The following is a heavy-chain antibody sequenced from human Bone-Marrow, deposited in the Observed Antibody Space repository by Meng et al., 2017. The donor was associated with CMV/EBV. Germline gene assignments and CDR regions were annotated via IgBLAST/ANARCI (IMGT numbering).Heavy chain of an antibody. D-gene: IGHD1-26*01. CDR1: GGSISSYY. Sequence: GSLRLSCTVSGGSISSYYWSWIRQPPGKGLEWIGYMYYSGSTNYNPSLKSRVTMPVDTSKNQFSLKLSSMTAADTAVYFCARGGSYYSFFDYWGQGTLVTVSS. V-gene: IGHV4-59*01. CDR3: ARGGSYYSFFDY. J-gene: IGHJ4*02. CDR2: MYYSGST.